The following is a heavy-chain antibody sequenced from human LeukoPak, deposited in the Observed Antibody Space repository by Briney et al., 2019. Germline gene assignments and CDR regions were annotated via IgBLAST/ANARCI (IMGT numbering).Heavy chain of an antibody. Sequence: GRSLRLSCAASGFDFNSSGMHWVRQAPGKGLEWVAVISNDGSKNFYADSVKGRFTISRHNSKNTLFLQLNSLKLEDTAVYYCAKSISAAGDFWGQGSLVTVSS. CDR3: AKSISAAGDF. J-gene: IGHJ4*02. CDR1: GFDFNSSG. V-gene: IGHV3-30*18. CDR2: ISNDGSKN. D-gene: IGHD6-13*01.